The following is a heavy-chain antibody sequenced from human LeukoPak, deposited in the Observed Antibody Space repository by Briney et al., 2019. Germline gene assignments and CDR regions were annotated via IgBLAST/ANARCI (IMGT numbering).Heavy chain of an antibody. CDR3: ARVVVSSGWYSDY. Sequence: SETLSLTCTVSGGSISSYYWSWIRQPPGKGLEWIGYIYYSGSTNYNPSLKSRVAISVDTSKNQFSLKLSSVTAADTAVYYCARVVVSSGWYSDYWGQGTLVTVSS. D-gene: IGHD6-19*01. J-gene: IGHJ4*02. V-gene: IGHV4-59*01. CDR1: GGSISSYY. CDR2: IYYSGST.